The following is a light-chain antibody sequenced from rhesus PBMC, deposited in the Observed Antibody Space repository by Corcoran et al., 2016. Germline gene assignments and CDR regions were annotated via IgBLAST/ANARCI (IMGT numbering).Light chain of an antibody. Sequence: QVILTQSPAILSLSPGERATLPCRASQSVSSYLAWYHQQPGQAPRLLIYGASSRATGIPERFSGSGSGTDFTLTLSSLEPEDVGIYPCYQLSSGYSFGQGTKVEIK. CDR1: QSVSSY. J-gene: IGKJ2*01. CDR2: GAS. CDR3: YQLSSGYS. V-gene: IGKV3-10*01.